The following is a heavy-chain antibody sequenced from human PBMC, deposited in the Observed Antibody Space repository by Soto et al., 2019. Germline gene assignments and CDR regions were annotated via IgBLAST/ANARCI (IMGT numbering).Heavy chain of an antibody. CDR2: ISSSSSTI. D-gene: IGHD1-26*01. CDR3: ARGGVGAEFDY. Sequence: EVRLVESGGGLVQPGGSLRLSCAASGFTLSSYSMNWVRQAPGKGLEWVSYISSSSSTIYYADSVKGRFTISRDNAKNSLYLQMNSLRAEDTAVYYCARGGVGAEFDYWGQGTLVTVSS. J-gene: IGHJ4*02. V-gene: IGHV3-48*01. CDR1: GFTLSSYS.